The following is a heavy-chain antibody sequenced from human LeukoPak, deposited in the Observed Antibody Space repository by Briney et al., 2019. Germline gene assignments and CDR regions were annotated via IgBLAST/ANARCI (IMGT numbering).Heavy chain of an antibody. CDR3: ARALLPAVGAGRGAFEF. V-gene: IGHV3-23*01. Sequence: GGSLRLSCEASGFTFSAYDMGWVRQAPETGLEWVSAIGASDDHTYYPDSMEGRFTISRDNSQNTLYLQIAGLRDEVSAVYFWARALLPAVGAGRGAFEFWGQEALFTVSS. CDR1: GFTFSAYD. D-gene: IGHD4-23*01. J-gene: IGHJ4*02. CDR2: IGASDDHT.